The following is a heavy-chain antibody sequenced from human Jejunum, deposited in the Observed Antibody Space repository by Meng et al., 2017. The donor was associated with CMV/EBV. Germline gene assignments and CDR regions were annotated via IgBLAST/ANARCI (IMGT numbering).Heavy chain of an antibody. J-gene: IGHJ4*02. V-gene: IGHV3-48*03. D-gene: IGHD4-23*01. CDR3: ATDDYGGNPAY. Sequence: CAASGFTFSSYEMNWVRQAPGKGLEWVSYISSSDSIYYADSVKGRFTISRDSAKNSLYLQMNSLRAEDTALYYCATDDYGGNPAYWGQGTRVTVSS. CDR2: ISSSDSI. CDR1: GFTFSSYE.